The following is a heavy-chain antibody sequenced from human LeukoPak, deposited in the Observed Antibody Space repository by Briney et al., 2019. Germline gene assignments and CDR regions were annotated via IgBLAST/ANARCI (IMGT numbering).Heavy chain of an antibody. Sequence: SETLSLTCTVSGGSISSSSYYWGWIRQPPGKGLEWIGSIYYSGSTYYNPSLKSRVTISVDTSKNHFSLKLSSVTAADTAVYYCASGQYYDLWSGYYVDWGQGTLVTVSA. CDR2: IYYSGST. CDR3: ASGQYYDLWSGYYVD. D-gene: IGHD3-3*01. J-gene: IGHJ4*02. CDR1: GGSISSSSYY. V-gene: IGHV4-39*02.